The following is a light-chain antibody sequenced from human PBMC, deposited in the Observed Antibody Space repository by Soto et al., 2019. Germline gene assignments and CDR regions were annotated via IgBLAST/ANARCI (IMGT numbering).Light chain of an antibody. J-gene: IGKJ1*01. CDR3: EHYSNAAGWT. CDR1: QSVSSN. Sequence: RAMRMSTARQSVVTGKRADLCGRTSQSVSSNLAWYQQKPGQAPRLLIYGASTRATGIPARFSGSGSETEFTLGIRCRQSGDSAVSYCEHYSNAAGWTFGQGTKVDIK. V-gene: IGKV3-15*01. CDR2: GAS.